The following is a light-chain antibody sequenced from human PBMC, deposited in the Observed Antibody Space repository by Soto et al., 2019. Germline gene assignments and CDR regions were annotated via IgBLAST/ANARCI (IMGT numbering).Light chain of an antibody. CDR3: QHYDHWPPMT. J-gene: IGKJ2*01. Sequence: EIILTQSPAILSVSAGERATLSCRASQSVSTNLAWYQQKPGQAPRLLLYHASTRATGIPARFSGGGSGTEFTLTINSLQSEDSAVYHCQHYDHWPPMTFGQGTKVEI. V-gene: IGKV3-15*01. CDR1: QSVSTN. CDR2: HAS.